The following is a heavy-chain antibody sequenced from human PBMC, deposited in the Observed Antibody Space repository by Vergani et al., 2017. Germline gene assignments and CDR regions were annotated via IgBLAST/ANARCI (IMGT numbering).Heavy chain of an antibody. CDR1: GYTFTSYY. J-gene: IGHJ5*02. Sequence: QVQLVQSGAEVKKPGASVKVSCKASGYTFTSYYMHWVRQAPGQGLEWMGIINPSGGSTSYAQKFQGRVTMTRDTSTSTVYMELSSLRSEDTAVYYCARDLGQWELITTPDGTPYHWGQGTLVTVSS. V-gene: IGHV1-46*01. CDR3: ARDLGQWELITTPDGTPYH. CDR2: INPSGGST. D-gene: IGHD1-26*01.